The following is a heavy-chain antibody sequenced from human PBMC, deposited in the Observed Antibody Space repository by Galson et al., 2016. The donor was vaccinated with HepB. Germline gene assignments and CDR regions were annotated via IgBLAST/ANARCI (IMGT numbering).Heavy chain of an antibody. CDR2: IFYNGRT. CDR3: AREFSHDNPAWGSHGMDV. V-gene: IGHV4-61*01. Sequence: SETLSLTCNVSGGSVSGPYYYWSWIRQPPGQGLEYIGHIFYNGRTTYNPSLKSRITISLATSKNQFSLNLNSVTAADTALYYGAREFSHDNPAWGSHGMDVWGRGTTVTVSS. CDR1: GGSVSGPYYY. J-gene: IGHJ6*02. D-gene: IGHD3-16*01.